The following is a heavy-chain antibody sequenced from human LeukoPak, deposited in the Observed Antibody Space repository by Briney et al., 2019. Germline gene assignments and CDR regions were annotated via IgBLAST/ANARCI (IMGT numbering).Heavy chain of an antibody. CDR1: GFTFSSYG. CDR3: ARAERKAAAGTFIFGY. D-gene: IGHD6-13*01. CDR2: IWYDGSNK. J-gene: IGHJ4*02. V-gene: IGHV3-33*01. Sequence: TGGSLRLSCAASGFTFSSYGMHWVRQAPGKGLEWVAVIWYDGSNKYYADSVKGRFTISRDNSKNTLYLQMNSLRAEDTAVYYCARAERKAAAGTFIFGYWGQGTLVTVSS.